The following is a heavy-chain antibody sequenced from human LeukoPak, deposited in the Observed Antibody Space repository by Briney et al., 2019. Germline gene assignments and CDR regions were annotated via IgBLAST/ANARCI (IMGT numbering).Heavy chain of an antibody. Sequence: SETLSLTCTVSGGSISSYYWSWIRQPPGKGLEWIGHIYYSGSTNYNPSLKSRVTISVDTSKNQFSLKLSSVTAADTAVYYCARAWYYDFWSGSLGYYYYMDVWGKGTTVTVSS. D-gene: IGHD3-3*01. V-gene: IGHV4-59*01. CDR1: GGSISSYY. CDR2: IYYSGST. J-gene: IGHJ6*03. CDR3: ARAWYYDFWSGSLGYYYYMDV.